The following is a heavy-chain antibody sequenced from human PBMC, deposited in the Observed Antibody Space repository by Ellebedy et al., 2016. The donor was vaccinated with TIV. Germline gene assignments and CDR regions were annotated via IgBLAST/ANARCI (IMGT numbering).Heavy chain of an antibody. D-gene: IGHD6-19*01. CDR1: GYTLTELS. CDR3: ATGRQWLGYYWYFDL. CDR2: FDPEDGET. J-gene: IGHJ2*01. V-gene: IGHV1-24*01. Sequence: AASVKVSCKVSGYTLTELSMHWVRHAPGKGLGWMGGFDPEDGETIYAQKFQGRVTMTEDTSTDTAYMELSSLRSEDTAVYYCATGRQWLGYYWYFDLWGRGTLVTVSS.